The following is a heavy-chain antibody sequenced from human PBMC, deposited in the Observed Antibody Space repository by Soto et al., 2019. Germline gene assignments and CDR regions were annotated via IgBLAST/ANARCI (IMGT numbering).Heavy chain of an antibody. D-gene: IGHD5-12*01. V-gene: IGHV1-69*01. Sequence: QVQLVQSGAEVKKPGSSVKVSCKASGGTFSSYAISWVRQAPGQGLEWMGGIIPIFGTATYAQKFQGRVTITADESTSTAYMELSSLRSEDTAVYYCARDGKVDGYNQAYYFDYWGQGTLVTASS. CDR3: ARDGKVDGYNQAYYFDY. CDR2: IIPIFGTA. CDR1: GGTFSSYA. J-gene: IGHJ4*02.